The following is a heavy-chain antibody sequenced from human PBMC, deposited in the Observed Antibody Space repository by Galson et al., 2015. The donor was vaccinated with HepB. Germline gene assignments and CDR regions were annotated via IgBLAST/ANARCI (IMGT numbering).Heavy chain of an antibody. CDR3: ARDWLGIGTYYYDSSGYYLDY. V-gene: IGHV7-4-1*02. D-gene: IGHD3-22*01. CDR2: INTNTGNP. J-gene: IGHJ4*02. CDR1: GYTFTSYA. Sequence: SVKVSCKASGYTFTSYAMNWVRQAPGQGLEWMGWINTNTGNPTYAQGFTGRFVFSLDTSVSTAYLQISSLKAEDTAVYYCARDWLGIGTYYYDSSGYYLDYWGQGTL.